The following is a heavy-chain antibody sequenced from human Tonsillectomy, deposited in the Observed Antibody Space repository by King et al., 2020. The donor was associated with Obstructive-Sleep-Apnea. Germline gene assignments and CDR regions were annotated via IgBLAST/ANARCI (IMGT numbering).Heavy chain of an antibody. CDR2: ISAYNGNT. CDR1: GYTFTSYG. CDR3: ARDRDPSYDSSDQVEYFQH. D-gene: IGHD3-22*01. J-gene: IGHJ1*01. Sequence: VQLVESGAEVKKPGASVKVSCKASGYTFTSYGISWVRQAPGQGLEWMGWISAYNGNTNYAQKLQGRVTMTTDTSTSTAYMELRSLRSDDTAVYYCARDRDPSYDSSDQVEYFQHWGQGTLVTVSS. V-gene: IGHV1-18*04.